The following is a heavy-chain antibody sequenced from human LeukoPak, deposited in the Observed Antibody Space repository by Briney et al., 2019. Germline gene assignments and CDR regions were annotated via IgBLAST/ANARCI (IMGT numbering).Heavy chain of an antibody. CDR3: ARVVRGAYYNWFDP. CDR1: GGSISSYY. J-gene: IGHJ5*02. V-gene: IGHV4-59*01. D-gene: IGHD3-10*01. Sequence: SETLSLTCTVSGGSISSYYWSWIRQPPGKGLEWIGYIYYSGSTNYNPSLKSRVTISVDTSKNQFSLKLSSVTAADTAVYYCARVVRGAYYNWFDPWGQGTLVTVSS. CDR2: IYYSGST.